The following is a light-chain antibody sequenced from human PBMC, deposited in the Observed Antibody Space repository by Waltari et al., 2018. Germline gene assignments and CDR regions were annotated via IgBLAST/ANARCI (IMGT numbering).Light chain of an antibody. CDR2: AVS. V-gene: IGKV1-39*01. CDR3: QQSSRTPPWM. Sequence: DIQMTQSPSSLSASVGDSVTITCRASQSISIYLNWYQQKPGKAPKLLISAVSSLQSGVPSRFSGSGSGTDFALTISSLQPEDCATYYCQQSSRTPPWMFGQGTQVEIK. CDR1: QSISIY. J-gene: IGKJ1*01.